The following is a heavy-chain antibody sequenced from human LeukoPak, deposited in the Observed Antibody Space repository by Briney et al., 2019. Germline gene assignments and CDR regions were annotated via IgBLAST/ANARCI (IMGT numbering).Heavy chain of an antibody. CDR1: GDSVSSNSAA. J-gene: IGHJ4*02. CDR2: TYYRSKWYN. Sequence: SQTLSLTCAISGDSVSSNSAAWNWIRQSPSRGLEWLGRTYYRSKWYNDYAVSVKSRITINPDTSKNQFSLQLNSVTPEDTAVYYCARDWTVYDYVWGSYRSSYYFDYWGQGTLVTVSS. CDR3: ARDWTVYDYVWGSYRSSYYFDY. V-gene: IGHV6-1*01. D-gene: IGHD3-16*02.